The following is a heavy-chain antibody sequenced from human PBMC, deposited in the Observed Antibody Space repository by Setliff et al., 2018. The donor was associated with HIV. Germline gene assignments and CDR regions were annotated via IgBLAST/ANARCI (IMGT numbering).Heavy chain of an antibody. D-gene: IGHD2-15*01. Sequence: GASVKVSCKASGYTFTKNFMHWVRQAPGQRLEWMGWINVGSGNTKYSQKFQGRVTITRDTSASTAYMELSSLKSEDTAVYYCARDPTVVMSYYYYGMDVWGQGTTVTVS. CDR3: ARDPTVVMSYYYYGMDV. CDR2: INVGSGNT. J-gene: IGHJ6*02. V-gene: IGHV1-3*01. CDR1: GYTFTKNF.